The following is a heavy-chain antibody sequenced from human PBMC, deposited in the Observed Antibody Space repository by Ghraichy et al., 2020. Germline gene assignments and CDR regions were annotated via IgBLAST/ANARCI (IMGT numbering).Heavy chain of an antibody. J-gene: IGHJ3*02. CDR2: ISGSGGST. CDR1: GFTFSSYA. V-gene: IGHV3-23*01. CDR3: AKINFPCSGGSCYSVSHDAFDI. Sequence: GGSLRLTCAASGFTFSSYAMSWVRQAPGKGLEWVSAISGSGGSTYYADSVKGRFTISRDNSKNTLYLQMNSLRAEDTAVYYCAKINFPCSGGSCYSVSHDAFDIWGQGTMVTVSS. D-gene: IGHD2-15*01.